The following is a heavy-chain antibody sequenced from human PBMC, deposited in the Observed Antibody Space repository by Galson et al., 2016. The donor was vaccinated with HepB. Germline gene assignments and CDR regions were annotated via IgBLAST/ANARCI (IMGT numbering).Heavy chain of an antibody. V-gene: IGHV3-49*04. CDR2: IRNKAFRAPT. J-gene: IGHJ2*01. Sequence: SLRLSCATSGFNVGDYAMSWVRQAPGKGLAWVAFIRNKAFRAPTEYAASVRDRFTISRDESYNIALPQMDRLKTEDTAMYYCSKSDLHTPTSHSLYFDFWGPGTLVTVSS. CDR1: GFNVGDYA. D-gene: IGHD5-18*01. CDR3: SKSDLHTPTSHSLYFDF.